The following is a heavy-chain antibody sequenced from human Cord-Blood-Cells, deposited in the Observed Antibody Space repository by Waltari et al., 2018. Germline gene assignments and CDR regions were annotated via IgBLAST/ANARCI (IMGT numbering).Heavy chain of an antibody. CDR2: ISGSGGST. D-gene: IGHD4-17*01. CDR3: AKINGDLDY. J-gene: IGHJ4*02. Sequence: EVQLLESGGGLVQPGGSLRLPCAASGFPFRSYAMRWVRPAPGKGLEWVSAISGSGGSTYYADSVKGRFTISRDNSKNTLYLQMNSLRAEDTAVYYCAKINGDLDYWGQGTLVTVSS. CDR1: GFPFRSYA. V-gene: IGHV3-23*01.